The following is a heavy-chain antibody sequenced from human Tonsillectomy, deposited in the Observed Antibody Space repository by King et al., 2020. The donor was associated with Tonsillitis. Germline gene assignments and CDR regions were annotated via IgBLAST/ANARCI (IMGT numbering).Heavy chain of an antibody. CDR1: GFTFSSYG. CDR3: AKSIRYSSSPFYYYGMDV. CDR2: IRYDGSNK. D-gene: IGHD6-13*01. J-gene: IGHJ6*02. Sequence: HVQLVESGGGVVQPGGSLRLSCAASGFTFSSYGIHWVRQALGKGLEWVAFIRYDGSNKYYADSVKGRFTISRDNSKNTLYLQMNSLRAEDTAVYYCAKSIRYSSSPFYYYGMDVWGQGTTVTVSS. V-gene: IGHV3-30*02.